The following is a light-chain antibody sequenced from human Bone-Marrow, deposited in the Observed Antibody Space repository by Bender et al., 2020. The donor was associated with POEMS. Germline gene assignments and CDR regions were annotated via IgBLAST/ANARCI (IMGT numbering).Light chain of an antibody. CDR2: EVT. V-gene: IGLV2-23*02. CDR1: SSNVGRYNL. J-gene: IGLJ3*02. CDR3: CSYAAINTWV. Sequence: QSALTQPASVSGSPGQSITISCTGTSSNVGRYNLVSWYHQHPGKAPKLIIYEVTKRPSGVSNRFSGSKSGNTASLTISGLQAEDEADYYCCSYAAINTWVFGGGTKLTVL.